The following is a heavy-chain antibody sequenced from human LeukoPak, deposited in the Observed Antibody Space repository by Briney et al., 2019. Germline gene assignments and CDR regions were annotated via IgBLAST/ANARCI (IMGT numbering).Heavy chain of an antibody. CDR3: ARDSDYHASGHDY. Sequence: PSETLSLTCTVSGDSISSYYWSWIRQSAGRGLEWIGRLHSSGTTNYSPYLESRVTMSVDTSKNQFSLMLSSVTAADTAIYYCARDSDYHASGHDYWGQGTLVTVSS. V-gene: IGHV4-4*07. D-gene: IGHD3-10*01. CDR2: LHSSGTT. J-gene: IGHJ4*02. CDR1: GDSISSYY.